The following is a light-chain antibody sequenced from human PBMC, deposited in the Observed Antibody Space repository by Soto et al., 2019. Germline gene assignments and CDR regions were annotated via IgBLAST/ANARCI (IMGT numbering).Light chain of an antibody. J-gene: IGLJ3*02. V-gene: IGLV2-14*01. CDR2: EVS. CDR3: SSYTTSRTRV. Sequence: QSALTQPASVSGSPGQSITISCTGTSSDFGAYNYVSWYQQHPGKAPKHMIYEVSNRPSGVSNRFSGYKSGNTASLTISGLQADDEADYYCSSYTTSRTRVFGGGTKLTVL. CDR1: SSDFGAYNY.